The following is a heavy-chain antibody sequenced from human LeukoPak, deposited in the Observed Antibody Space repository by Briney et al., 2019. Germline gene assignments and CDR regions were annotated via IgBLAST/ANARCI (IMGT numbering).Heavy chain of an antibody. CDR2: IYYSGST. Sequence: PSETLSLTCTVSGGSISSGDYYWSWIRQPPGKGLEWIGYIYYSGSTYYNPSLKSRVSISVDTSKNQFSLRLTSVTAADTAVYYRTREYYYGSGGDYWGRGTLVTVSS. J-gene: IGHJ4*02. V-gene: IGHV4-30-4*01. CDR3: TREYYYGSGGDY. CDR1: GGSISSGDYY. D-gene: IGHD3-10*01.